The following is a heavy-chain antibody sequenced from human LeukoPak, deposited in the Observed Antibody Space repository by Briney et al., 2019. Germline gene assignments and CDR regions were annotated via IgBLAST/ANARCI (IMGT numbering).Heavy chain of an antibody. Sequence: PGGSLRLSCAASGFTFSNYAMSWVRQAPGKGLEWVSAISGSGGSTYYADSVKGRFTISRDNSKNTLYLQMNSLRAEDTAVYYCAKQMAMIVGYGMDVWGQGTTVTVSS. CDR1: GFTFSNYA. D-gene: IGHD3-22*01. V-gene: IGHV3-23*01. CDR3: AKQMAMIVGYGMDV. CDR2: ISGSGGST. J-gene: IGHJ6*02.